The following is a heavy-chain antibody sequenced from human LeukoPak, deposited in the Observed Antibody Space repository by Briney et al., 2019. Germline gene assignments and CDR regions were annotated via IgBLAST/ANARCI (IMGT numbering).Heavy chain of an antibody. V-gene: IGHV1-69*05. CDR1: GDTFNSNA. Sequence: SVKVFCKASGDTFNSNAFTWVRQAPGQGLEWMGGIIPVFNTPNYAQTFQGRVKFTTDDSTGTAYMELTSLTFEDTAVYYCARASSSSWENLPFWGQGTLVTVSS. CDR3: ARASSSSWENLPF. CDR2: IIPVFNTP. J-gene: IGHJ1*01. D-gene: IGHD6-13*01.